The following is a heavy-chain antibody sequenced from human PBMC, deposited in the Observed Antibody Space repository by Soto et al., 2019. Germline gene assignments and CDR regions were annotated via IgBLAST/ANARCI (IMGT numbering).Heavy chain of an antibody. Sequence: QVQLQESGPGLVKPSETLSLTCTVSGGSISSYYWSWVRQPAGKGLEWIGHIYTSRSTKYNPSLKSRVTMSVDTSKNQFSLKLSSVTAADTALYYCVRSSVAGPEYLQHWGQGTLVTVSS. J-gene: IGHJ1*01. CDR1: GGSISSYY. CDR3: VRSSVAGPEYLQH. D-gene: IGHD6-19*01. CDR2: IYTSRST. V-gene: IGHV4-4*07.